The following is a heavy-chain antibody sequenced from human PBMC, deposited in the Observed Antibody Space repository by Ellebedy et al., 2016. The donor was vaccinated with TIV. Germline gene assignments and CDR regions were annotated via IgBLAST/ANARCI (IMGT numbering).Heavy chain of an antibody. CDR2: INPSGGPP. D-gene: IGHD3-9*01. J-gene: IGHJ4*02. Sequence: AASVKVSCKASGYTFRNHYLHWVRQAPAQGLEWMGVINPSGGPPRYAQKFQGRLTLNTDTSTSAVYMELSTLNSEDTAVYYCGRATPRYFDVVTGYGLVDFWGLGTLVAVSS. CDR1: GYTFRNHY. V-gene: IGHV1-46*01. CDR3: GRATPRYFDVVTGYGLVDF.